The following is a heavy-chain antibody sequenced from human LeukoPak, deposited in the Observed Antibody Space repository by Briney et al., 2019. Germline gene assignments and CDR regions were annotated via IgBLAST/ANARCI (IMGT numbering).Heavy chain of an antibody. Sequence: PGGSLRLSCAASGFTFSSYGMHWVRQAQGKGLEWGAFIRYDGSNKYFADSVKGRFTISRDNSKNTLFLQMNSLRAEDTAVYYCAKDTHIGYGDPSALYDYWGQGTLVTVSS. CDR2: IRYDGSNK. CDR1: GFTFSSYG. D-gene: IGHD4-17*01. V-gene: IGHV3-30*02. CDR3: AKDTHIGYGDPSALYDY. J-gene: IGHJ4*02.